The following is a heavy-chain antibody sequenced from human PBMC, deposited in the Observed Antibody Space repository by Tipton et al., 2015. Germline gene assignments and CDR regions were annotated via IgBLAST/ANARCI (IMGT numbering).Heavy chain of an antibody. CDR1: SDSISKYY. Sequence: TLSLTCSVSSDSISKYYWSWIRQPPGKELEWIGYIQYSGSTNYNPSLKSRVTISVDTSKTQFSLKMSSVTASDTAVYYCARARGPPGGLVDSWGQGILVTVSS. J-gene: IGHJ4*02. CDR2: IQYSGST. D-gene: IGHD4-23*01. V-gene: IGHV4-59*01. CDR3: ARARGPPGGLVDS.